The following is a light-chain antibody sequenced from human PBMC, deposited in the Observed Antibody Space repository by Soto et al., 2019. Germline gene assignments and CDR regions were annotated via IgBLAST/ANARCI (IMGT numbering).Light chain of an antibody. J-gene: IGKJ5*01. CDR3: QQYHHWPYT. CDR2: STS. V-gene: IGKV3-15*01. Sequence: VLTQSPATLSVSPGERVTLSCRASQSVSSLLAWYQQKPGQAPRLLIYSTSTRATGIPARFSGSGSGTEFTLTISSLQSEDFAIYYCQQYHHWPYTFGQGTRLEIK. CDR1: QSVSSL.